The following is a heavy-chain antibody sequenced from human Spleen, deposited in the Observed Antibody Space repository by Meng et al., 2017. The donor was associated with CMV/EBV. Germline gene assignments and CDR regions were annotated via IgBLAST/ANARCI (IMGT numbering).Heavy chain of an antibody. CDR3: ARGRDGYSWGLMDV. CDR2: IYDSGST. Sequence: SETLSLTCTVSGGSTSSYYWSWIRQPPGKGLEWIGYIYDSGSTNYNPSLKSRVTISVDTSKNQFSLKLSSVTAADTAVYYCARGRDGYSWGLMDVWGQGTTVIVSS. V-gene: IGHV4-59*01. CDR1: GGSTSSYY. J-gene: IGHJ6*02. D-gene: IGHD5-24*01.